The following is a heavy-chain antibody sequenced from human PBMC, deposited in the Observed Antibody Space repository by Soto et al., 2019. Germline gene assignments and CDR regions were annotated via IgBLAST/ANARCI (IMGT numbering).Heavy chain of an antibody. J-gene: IGHJ6*02. CDR3: ARDGPGGDFWSCYVGCYYYGMDV. V-gene: IGHV1-2*02. D-gene: IGHD3-3*01. CDR1: GYTFTGYY. CDR2: INPNSGGT. Sequence: ASVKVSCKASGYTFTGYYMHWVRQAPGQGLEWMGWINPNSGGTNYAQKFQGRVTMTRDTSISTAYMELSRLRSDDTAVYYCARDGPGGDFWSCYVGCYYYGMDVWGQGTTVTVSS.